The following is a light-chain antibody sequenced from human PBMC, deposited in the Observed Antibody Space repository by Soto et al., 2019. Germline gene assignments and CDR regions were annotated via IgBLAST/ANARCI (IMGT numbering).Light chain of an antibody. J-gene: IGKJ4*01. CDR3: QQVKSFLPLP. V-gene: IGKV3D-15*01. CDR2: GAS. CDR1: QSVGSK. Sequence: PGERATLSCRASQSVGSKLAWYRQTPGQPPRLLIYGASTRATDTPARFSGSGAGTDFTLIISSLQAEDFATYYCQQVKSFLPLPFGGGTKVEIK.